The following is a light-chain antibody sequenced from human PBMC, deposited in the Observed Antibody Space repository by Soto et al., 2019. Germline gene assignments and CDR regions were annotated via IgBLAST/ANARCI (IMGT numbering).Light chain of an antibody. CDR3: QQYGSSGT. J-gene: IGKJ1*01. CDR1: QSVSNNY. Sequence: EIVLTQSPGTLSLSPGERATLSCRASQSVSNNYLAWYQQKPGQAPRLLIDGASSRATGIPDRFSGSGSGTDFTLTISRLEPEDFAVYYCQQYGSSGTFGQGTKVDIK. CDR2: GAS. V-gene: IGKV3-20*01.